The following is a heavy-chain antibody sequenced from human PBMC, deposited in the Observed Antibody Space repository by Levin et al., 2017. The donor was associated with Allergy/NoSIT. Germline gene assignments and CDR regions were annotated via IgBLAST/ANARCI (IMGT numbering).Heavy chain of an antibody. CDR3: ARGTMIVVVTRPFDY. CDR1: GGSFSGSY. CDR2: INHSGST. D-gene: IGHD3-22*01. J-gene: IGHJ4*02. Sequence: SQTLSLTCAVYGGSFSGSYWSWIRQPPGKGLEWIGEINHSGSTNYNPSRKSRVTISVDTSKNQFSLKLSTVTAADTAVYYCARGTMIVVVTRPFDYWGQGTLVTVSS. V-gene: IGHV4-34*01.